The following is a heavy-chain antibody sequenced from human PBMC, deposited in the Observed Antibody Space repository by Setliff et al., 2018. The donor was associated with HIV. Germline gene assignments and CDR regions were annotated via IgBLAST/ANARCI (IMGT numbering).Heavy chain of an antibody. CDR1: GDSISTDY. V-gene: IGHV4-59*08. Sequence: SETLSLTCTVSGDSISTDYWTWIRQPPGKGLEWIGYIYNSARTSYNPSLKSRVTISVDTSKNQFSLKLSSVTAAETAVYYCARHSPSDYWGQGTLGTSPQ. CDR3: ARHSPSDY. CDR2: IYNSART. J-gene: IGHJ4*02.